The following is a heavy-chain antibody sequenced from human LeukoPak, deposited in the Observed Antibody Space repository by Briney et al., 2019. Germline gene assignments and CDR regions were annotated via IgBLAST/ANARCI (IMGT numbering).Heavy chain of an antibody. J-gene: IGHJ3*02. D-gene: IGHD3-10*01. CDR3: ARGRGRPSYYYGSTAFDI. CDR2: INHSGST. Sequence: SETLSLTCAVYGGSFSGYYWSWIRQPPGKGLEWIWEINHSGSTNYNPSLKSRVTISVDTSKNQFSLKLSSVTAADTAVYYCARGRGRPSYYYGSTAFDIWGQGTMVTVSS. CDR1: GGSFSGYY. V-gene: IGHV4-34*01.